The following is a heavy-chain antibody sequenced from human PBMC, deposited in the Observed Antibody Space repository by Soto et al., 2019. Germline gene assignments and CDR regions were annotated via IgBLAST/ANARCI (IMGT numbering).Heavy chain of an antibody. CDR1: GFTFSDHY. CDR3: IRPMTGTTRGFDY. Sequence: EVQLVESGGGLVQPGGSLRLSCAASGFTFSDHYMDWVRQAPGKGLEWVGRSRNKANSYTTEYAASVKGRFTISRDDSENSMHLPMNSLKTEDTAVYFCIRPMTGTTRGFDYWGQGTLVTVSS. J-gene: IGHJ4*02. V-gene: IGHV3-72*01. CDR2: SRNKANSYTT. D-gene: IGHD1-1*01.